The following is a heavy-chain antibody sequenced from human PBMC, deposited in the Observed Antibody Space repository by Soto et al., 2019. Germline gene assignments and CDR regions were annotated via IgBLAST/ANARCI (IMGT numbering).Heavy chain of an antibody. CDR2: ISSSSSTI. CDR1: GFTFSGYS. J-gene: IGHJ4*02. D-gene: IGHD5-18*01. Sequence: PGGSLRLSCAASGFTFSGYSMNWVRQAPGKGLEWVSYISSSSSTIYYADSVKGRFTISRDNAKNSLYLQMNSLRDEDTAVYYCARGSGYSYGLYWGFDYWGQGTVVTDSS. CDR3: ARGSGYSYGLYWGFDY. V-gene: IGHV3-48*02.